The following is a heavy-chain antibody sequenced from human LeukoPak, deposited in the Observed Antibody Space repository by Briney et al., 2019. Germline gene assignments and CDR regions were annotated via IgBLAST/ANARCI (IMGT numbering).Heavy chain of an antibody. CDR2: IWYDGSNK. CDR1: GFTFSSYG. V-gene: IGHV3-33*01. CDR3: TTEGSSSRIFDY. D-gene: IGHD6-6*01. J-gene: IGHJ4*02. Sequence: PGRSLRLSCAASGFTFSSYGMHWVRQAPGKGVEGVAVIWYDGSNKYYADSVTRRFTISRDNSKTTLYLQMNSLRAEDTAVYYCTTEGSSSRIFDYWGQGTLVTVSS.